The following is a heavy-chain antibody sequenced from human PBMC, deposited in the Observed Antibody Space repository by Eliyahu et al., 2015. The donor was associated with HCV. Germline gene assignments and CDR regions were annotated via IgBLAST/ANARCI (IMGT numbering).Heavy chain of an antibody. V-gene: IGHV3-15*01. Sequence: EVQLEESGGGLVKPGGSLRLSCAASGFXFSNAWMSWFRQAPGKGLEWVGRIKSKNDGGTTDYAAPVKGRFTISRDDSRNTLYLQMNSLETEDTGVYYCTIAGSHFYGSGNYFIDFTINGMDVWGQGTTVTVSS. D-gene: IGHD3-10*01. CDR2: IKSKNDGGTT. CDR1: GFXFSNAW. J-gene: IGHJ6*02. CDR3: TIAGSHFYGSGNYFIDFTINGMDV.